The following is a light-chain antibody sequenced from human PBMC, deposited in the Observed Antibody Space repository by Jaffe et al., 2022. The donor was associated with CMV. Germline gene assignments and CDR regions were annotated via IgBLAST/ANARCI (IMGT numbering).Light chain of an antibody. Sequence: DIVMTQSPDSLAVSLGERATINCKSSQSVLYSTNNKNYLAWYQQKPGQPPKLLIYWASTRESGVPDRFSGSGSGTDFTLTISSLQAEDVALYYCHQYYDTPTFGQGTKVEIK. CDR3: HQYYDTPT. J-gene: IGKJ1*01. V-gene: IGKV4-1*01. CDR1: QSVLYSTNNKNY. CDR2: WAS.